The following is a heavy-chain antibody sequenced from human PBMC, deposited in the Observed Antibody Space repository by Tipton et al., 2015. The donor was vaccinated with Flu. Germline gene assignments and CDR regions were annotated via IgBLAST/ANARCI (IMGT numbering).Heavy chain of an antibody. J-gene: IGHJ4*02. CDR3: ARDPTGVRGYFDF. V-gene: IGHV3-21*01. Sequence: GSLRLSCAASGFTFSSYTINWVRQAPGKGLEWVSFISSSNSYIYYADSVKGRFTISRDNAKNSLYLQMNSLRAEDTAMYYCARDPTGVRGYFDFWGQGTLVTVSS. D-gene: IGHD3-10*01. CDR2: ISSSNSYI. CDR1: GFTFSSYT.